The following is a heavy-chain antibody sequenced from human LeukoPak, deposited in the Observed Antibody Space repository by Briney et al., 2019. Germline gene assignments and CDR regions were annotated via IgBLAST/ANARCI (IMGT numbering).Heavy chain of an antibody. J-gene: IGHJ6*02. CDR3: ARDLGGDYPLYYYYYGMDV. D-gene: IGHD4-17*01. V-gene: IGHV3-21*01. Sequence: PSETLSLTCTVSDASVSSDNYYWSWIRQPPGKGLEWVSSISSSSSYIYYADSAKGRFTISRDNAKNSLYLQMNSLRAEDTAVYYCARDLGGDYPLYYYYYGMDVWGQGTTVTVSS. CDR1: DASVSSDNYY. CDR2: ISSSSSYI.